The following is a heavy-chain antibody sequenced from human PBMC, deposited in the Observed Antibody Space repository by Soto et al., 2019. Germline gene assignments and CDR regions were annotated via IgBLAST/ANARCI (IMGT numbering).Heavy chain of an antibody. J-gene: IGHJ4*02. CDR3: AKYSSAWDFDY. Sequence: EVQLLESGGGLVQPGGSLRLSCAASGFTFRNYAMSWVCQAPVKGLEWVSGISDSGAGTYYADSVKGRFTISRDSSKNTLYLQMNSLRAEDTAVYYCAKYSSAWDFDYWGQGTLVTVSS. D-gene: IGHD6-19*01. CDR1: GFTFRNYA. V-gene: IGHV3-23*01. CDR2: ISDSGAGT.